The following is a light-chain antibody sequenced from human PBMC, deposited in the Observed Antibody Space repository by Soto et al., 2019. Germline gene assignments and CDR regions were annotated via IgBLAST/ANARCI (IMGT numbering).Light chain of an antibody. CDR1: SSDIGTYNL. Sequence: QSVLTQPASVSGSPGQSITISCTGTSSDIGTYNLVSWYQHYPGKAPKLMIYEGIKRPSGVSNRFSGSKSGNTAFLTISGLQAEDEADYYCCSYAGSGTDNYVFGSGNKVTVL. J-gene: IGLJ1*01. CDR2: EGI. V-gene: IGLV2-23*01. CDR3: CSYAGSGTDNYV.